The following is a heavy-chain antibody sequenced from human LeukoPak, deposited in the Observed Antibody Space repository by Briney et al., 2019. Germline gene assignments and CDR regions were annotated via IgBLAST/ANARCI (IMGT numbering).Heavy chain of an antibody. Sequence: PGGSLRLSCAASGFTFSDYNMNWVRQAPGKGLEWVSYITNGGSTIHHADSVKGRFTISRDNAKKTLYLQMNSLRAEDTAVYYCARSIGLTGGGVDFWGQGTTVTVSS. D-gene: IGHD3-9*01. CDR3: ARSIGLTGGGVDF. V-gene: IGHV3-11*01. CDR1: GFTFSDYN. CDR2: ITNGGSTI. J-gene: IGHJ6*02.